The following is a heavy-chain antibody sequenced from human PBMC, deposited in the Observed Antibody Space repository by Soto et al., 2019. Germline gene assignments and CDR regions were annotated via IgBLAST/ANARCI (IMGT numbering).Heavy chain of an antibody. D-gene: IGHD3-22*01. CDR3: ARAPTYCRASIGYQPLHP. V-gene: IGHV4-31*03. Sequence: QVQLQESGPGLVEPSQTLSLICTVSGASIISDGYYWTWIRQHPGKGLEWLGYIHYSGGATYSPSHNPSLTGRLAKSVDTSKPLLSPKLTFGSAAATNVYYWARAPTYCRASIGYQPLHPCGQ. CDR2: IHYSGGATYSP. J-gene: IGHJ5*02. CDR1: GASIISDGYY.